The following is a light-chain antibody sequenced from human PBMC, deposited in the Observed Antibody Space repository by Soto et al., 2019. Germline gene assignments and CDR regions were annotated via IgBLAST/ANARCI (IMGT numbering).Light chain of an antibody. CDR1: QSVGNS. Sequence: DIVLTQSPATLSLSPGERASLSCRASQSVGNSLAWYQQKLGQPPRLLIYDASTWATGVPARFSGSGSGTDFTLTISSLEPEDFAVYYCQQRTSWPLLTFGGGTKVEIK. CDR3: QQRTSWPLLT. J-gene: IGKJ4*01. V-gene: IGKV3-11*01. CDR2: DAS.